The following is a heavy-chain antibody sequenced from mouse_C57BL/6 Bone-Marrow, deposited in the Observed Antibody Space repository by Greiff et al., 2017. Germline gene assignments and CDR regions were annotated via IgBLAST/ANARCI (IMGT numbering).Heavy chain of an antibody. D-gene: IGHD3-2*02. V-gene: IGHV14-4*01. CDR3: TSDSAGYGY. J-gene: IGHJ2*01. CDR2: IDPENGDT. CDR1: GFNIKDDY. Sequence: EVKLQESGAELVRPGASVKLSCTASGFNIKDDYMHWVKQRPEQGLEWIGWIDPENGDTEYASKFQGKATITADTSSNTAYLQLSSLTSEDTAGYYCTSDSAGYGYWGQGTTLTVSS.